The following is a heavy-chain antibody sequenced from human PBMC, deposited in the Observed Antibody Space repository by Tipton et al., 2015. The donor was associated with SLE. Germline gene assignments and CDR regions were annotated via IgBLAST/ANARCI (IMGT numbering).Heavy chain of an antibody. V-gene: IGHV4-38-2*02. D-gene: IGHD5-18*01. CDR2: IYHSGST. CDR1: GGSISSGYY. Sequence: TLSLTCTVSGGSISSGYYWGWIRQPPGKGLEWIGSIYHSGSTYYNPSLKSRVTISVDTSKNQFSLKLSSVTAADTAVYYCARGDRAFDYWGQGTLVTVSS. CDR3: ARGDRAFDY. J-gene: IGHJ4*02.